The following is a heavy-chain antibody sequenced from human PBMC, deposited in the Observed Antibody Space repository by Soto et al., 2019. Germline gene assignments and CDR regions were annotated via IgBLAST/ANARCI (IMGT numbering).Heavy chain of an antibody. Sequence: EVQLLESGGGLVQPGGSLRLSCAASGFTFSNYAMPWVRQAPGKGLEWVSVITGSGCGTYFVDSVKGRFTISRDNSKNTVDLQMNSLRAEDTAVYYCAKRPLTAAGFDYWGQGTLVTVSS. CDR1: GFTFSNYA. J-gene: IGHJ4*02. CDR2: ITGSGCGT. V-gene: IGHV3-23*01. CDR3: AKRPLTAAGFDY. D-gene: IGHD6-13*01.